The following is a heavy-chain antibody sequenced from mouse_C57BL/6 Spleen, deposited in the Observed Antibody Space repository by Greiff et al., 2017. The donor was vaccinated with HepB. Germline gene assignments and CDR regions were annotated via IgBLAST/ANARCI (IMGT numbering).Heavy chain of an antibody. CDR3: ARTTAGYAMDY. Sequence: QVQLQQSGAELVKPGASVKISCKASGYAFSSYWMNWVKQRPGKGLEWIGQIYPGDGDTNYNGKFKGKATLTADKSSSTAYMQLSSLTSEDSAVYFCARTTAGYAMDYWGQGTSVTVSS. V-gene: IGHV1-80*01. J-gene: IGHJ4*01. CDR2: IYPGDGDT. D-gene: IGHD4-1*02. CDR1: GYAFSSYW.